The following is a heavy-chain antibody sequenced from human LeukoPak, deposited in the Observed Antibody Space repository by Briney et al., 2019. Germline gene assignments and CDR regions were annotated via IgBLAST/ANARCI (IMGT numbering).Heavy chain of an antibody. D-gene: IGHD3-3*01. CDR3: ARGDPDISFGVAGEAFDI. CDR1: GFTFSRNS. CDR2: ISTSSSYI. J-gene: IGHJ3*02. V-gene: IGHV3-21*01. Sequence: GGSLRLSCAASGFTFSRNSTNWVRQAPGKGLEWVSSISTSSSYIYYADSVKGRFTISRDNAKKSLYLQMNSLRAEDTAVYYCARGDPDISFGVAGEAFDIWGQGTMVTVSS.